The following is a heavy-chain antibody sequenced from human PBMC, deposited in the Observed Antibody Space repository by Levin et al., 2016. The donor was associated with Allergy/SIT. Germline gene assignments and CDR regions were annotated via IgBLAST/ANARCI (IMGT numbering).Heavy chain of an antibody. Sequence: GESLKISCAASGFTFSSYSMNWVRQAPGKGLEWVSYISSSSSTIYYADSVKGRFTISRDNAKNSLYLQMNSLRAEDTAVYYCARDVVLLWFGERNGMDVWGQGTTVTVSS. CDR1: GFTFSSYS. V-gene: IGHV3-48*01. CDR3: ARDVVLLWFGERNGMDV. D-gene: IGHD3-10*01. J-gene: IGHJ6*02. CDR2: ISSSSSTI.